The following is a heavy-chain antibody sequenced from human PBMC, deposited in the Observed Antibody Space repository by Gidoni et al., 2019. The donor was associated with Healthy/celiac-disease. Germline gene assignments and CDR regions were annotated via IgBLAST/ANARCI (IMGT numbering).Heavy chain of an antibody. D-gene: IGHD6-19*01. CDR2: IKSKTDGGTT. Sequence: VRQAPGKGLEWVGRIKSKTDGGTTDYAAPVKGRFTISRDDSKNTLYLQMNSLKTEDTAVYYCTTDSAAGSSGWYGAAFDIWGQGTMVTVSS. CDR3: TTDSAAGSSGWYGAAFDI. V-gene: IGHV3-15*01. J-gene: IGHJ3*02.